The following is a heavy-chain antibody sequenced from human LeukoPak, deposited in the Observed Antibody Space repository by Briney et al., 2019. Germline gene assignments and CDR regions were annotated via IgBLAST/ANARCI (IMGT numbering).Heavy chain of an antibody. V-gene: IGHV1-2*02. J-gene: IGHJ4*02. CDR3: AYSDISGAETQLDH. D-gene: IGHD1-20*01. Sequence: ASVKVSCLASGYTLIGFYIHWVRQAPGQGLEWVGWLNPNTGGANYAQKFQGRVTVTRDTSISTAYMELRRLRSDDTAIYYCAYSDISGAETQLDHWGQGTLVTVSS. CDR1: GYTLIGFY. CDR2: LNPNTGGA.